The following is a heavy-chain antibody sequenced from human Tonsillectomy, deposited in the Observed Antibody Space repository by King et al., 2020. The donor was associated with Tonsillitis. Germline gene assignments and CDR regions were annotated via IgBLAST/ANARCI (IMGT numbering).Heavy chain of an antibody. J-gene: IGHJ4*02. CDR3: ARDYYGSGSYQPYFDY. CDR1: GFTFSSYS. D-gene: IGHD3-10*01. V-gene: IGHV3-21*01. Sequence: VQLVESGGGLVKPGGSLRLSCAASGFTFSSYSMNWVRQAPGKGLEWVSSISSSSSYIYYADSVKGRFTISRDNAKNSLYLQMNSLRAEDTAVYYCARDYYGSGSYQPYFDYWGQGTLVTVSS. CDR2: ISSSSSYI.